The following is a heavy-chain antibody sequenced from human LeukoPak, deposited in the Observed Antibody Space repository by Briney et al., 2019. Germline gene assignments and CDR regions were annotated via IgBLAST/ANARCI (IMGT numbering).Heavy chain of an antibody. V-gene: IGHV4-30-2*01. CDR2: IYHSGST. J-gene: IGHJ4*02. CDR3: ARGDSSYFDY. CDR1: GGSISSGGYS. Sequence: PSETLSLTCAVSGGSISSGGYSWSWIRQPPGKGLEWIGYIYHSGSTYYNPSLKSRVTISVDRSKNQFSLKLSSVTAADTAVYYCARGDSSYFDYWGREPWSPSPQ. D-gene: IGHD3-22*01.